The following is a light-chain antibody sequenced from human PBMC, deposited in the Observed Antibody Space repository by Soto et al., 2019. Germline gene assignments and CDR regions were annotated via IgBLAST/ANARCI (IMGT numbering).Light chain of an antibody. J-gene: IGKJ5*01. CDR2: AAS. V-gene: IGKV1-39*01. CDR3: QQSYNTPT. Sequence: DIRLTQSPSSLSASVGDRVTITCRASQRINSYLNWYQQKPGKAPALLIYAASSLQSGVPSRFSGSGSGTDFTLTISSLQPEDSATYFCQQSYNTPTFGQGTRLEIK. CDR1: QRINSY.